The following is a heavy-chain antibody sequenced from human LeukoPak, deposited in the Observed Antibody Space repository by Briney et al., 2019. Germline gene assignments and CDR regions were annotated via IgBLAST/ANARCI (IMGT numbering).Heavy chain of an antibody. CDR2: ISSSGGTM. CDR1: GFTVSSFE. CDR3: ARFDYYDSSGSDAFDI. J-gene: IGHJ3*02. D-gene: IGHD3-22*01. V-gene: IGHV3-48*03. Sequence: GGSLRLSCEASGFTVSSFEINWVRQAPGKGLEWVSYISSSGGTMDYADSVKGRFTISRDNAKNSLYLQMNSLRAEDTAVYYCARFDYYDSSGSDAFDIWGQGTMVTVSS.